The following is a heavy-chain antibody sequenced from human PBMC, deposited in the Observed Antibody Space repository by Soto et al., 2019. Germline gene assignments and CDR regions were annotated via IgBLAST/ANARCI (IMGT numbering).Heavy chain of an antibody. Sequence: SVKVSCKASGGTFSSYAISWVRQAPGQGLEWMGGIIPIFGTANYAQKFQGRVTITADESTSTAYMELSSLRSEDTAVYYCASTDAYYDFWSGYYKGYYYYGMDVWGQGTTVTVSS. CDR1: GGTFSSYA. V-gene: IGHV1-69*13. D-gene: IGHD3-3*01. CDR3: ASTDAYYDFWSGYYKGYYYYGMDV. CDR2: IIPIFGTA. J-gene: IGHJ6*02.